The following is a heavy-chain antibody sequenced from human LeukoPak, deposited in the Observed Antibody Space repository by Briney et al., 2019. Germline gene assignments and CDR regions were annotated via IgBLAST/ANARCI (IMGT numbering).Heavy chain of an antibody. CDR3: AKGRGDYVWGSYRPNWFDP. CDR1: GFTFSSYG. Sequence: GGSLRLSCAASGFTFSSYGMHWVRQAPGKGLEWVAFIRYGGSNKYYADSVKGRFTISRDNSKNTLYLQMNSLRAEDTAVYYCAKGRGDYVWGSYRPNWFDPWGQGTLVTVSS. J-gene: IGHJ5*02. D-gene: IGHD3-16*02. V-gene: IGHV3-30*02. CDR2: IRYGGSNK.